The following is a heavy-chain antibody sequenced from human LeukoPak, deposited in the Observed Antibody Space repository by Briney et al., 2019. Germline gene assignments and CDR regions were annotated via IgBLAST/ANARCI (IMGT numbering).Heavy chain of an antibody. V-gene: IGHV4-4*02. CDR1: GGSISSSNW. J-gene: IGHJ4*02. Sequence: PSGTLSLTCAVSGGSISSSNWWSWVRQPLGKGLEWIGEIYHSGSTNYNPSLKSRVTISVDKSKNQFSLKLSSVTAADTAVYYCAREASSSWYEPFDYWGQGTLVTVSS. CDR3: AREASSSWYEPFDY. CDR2: IYHSGST. D-gene: IGHD6-13*01.